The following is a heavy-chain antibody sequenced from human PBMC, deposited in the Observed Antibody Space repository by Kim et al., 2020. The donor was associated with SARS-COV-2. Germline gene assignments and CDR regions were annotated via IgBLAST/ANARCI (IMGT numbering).Heavy chain of an antibody. V-gene: IGHV3-15*01. CDR1: GFTFSNAW. CDR3: TTEQGVMGYDILTGYYKGSYFDY. CDR2: IKSKTDGGTT. J-gene: IGHJ4*02. D-gene: IGHD3-9*01. Sequence: GGSLRLSCAASGFTFSNAWMSWVRQAPGKGLEWVGRIKSKTDGGTTDYAAPVKGRFTISRDDSKNTLYLQMNSLKTEDTAVYYCTTEQGVMGYDILTGYYKGSYFDYWGQGTLVTVSS.